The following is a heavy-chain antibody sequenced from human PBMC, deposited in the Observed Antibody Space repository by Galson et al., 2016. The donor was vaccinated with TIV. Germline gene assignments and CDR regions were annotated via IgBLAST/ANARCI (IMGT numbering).Heavy chain of an antibody. CDR2: INRDWSSI. D-gene: IGHD5-12*01. CDR3: ARTHDIALSPFDI. Sequence: SLRLSCAASGFTCNTYWMHWVRQAPGKGLVWVSRINRDWSSISYVDSVTGRLTISSDNAKNTLYLQMNSLRAEDTALYYCARTHDIALSPFDIWGQGTMVAVSS. CDR1: GFTCNTYW. J-gene: IGHJ3*02. V-gene: IGHV3-74*01.